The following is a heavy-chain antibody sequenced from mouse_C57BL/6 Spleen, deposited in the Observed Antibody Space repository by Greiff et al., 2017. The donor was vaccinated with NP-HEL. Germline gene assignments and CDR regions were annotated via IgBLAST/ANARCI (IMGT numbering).Heavy chain of an antibody. V-gene: IGHV1-31*01. D-gene: IGHD1-1*01. CDR1: GYSFTGYY. CDR2: IYPYNGVS. Sequence: EVKLMESGPELVKPGASVKISCKASGYSFTGYYMHWVKQSHGNILDWIGYIYPYNGVSSYNQKFKGKATLTVDKSSSTAYMELRSLTSEDSAVYYCAIPSITTVVAKGFAYWGQGTLVTVSA. CDR3: AIPSITTVVAKGFAY. J-gene: IGHJ3*01.